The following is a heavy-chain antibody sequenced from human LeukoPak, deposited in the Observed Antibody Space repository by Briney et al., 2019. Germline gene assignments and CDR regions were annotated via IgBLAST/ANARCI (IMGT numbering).Heavy chain of an antibody. CDR1: GGSISSYY. D-gene: IGHD6-6*01. V-gene: IGHV4-59*01. CDR3: ARYGSSSLRAGYYYYMDV. J-gene: IGHJ6*03. Sequence: SETLSLTCTVSGGSISSYYWSWIRQPPGKGLEWIGYIYYSGSTNYNPSLKSRVTISVDTSKNQFSLKLSSVTAADTAVYYCARYGSSSLRAGYYYYMDVWGKGTTVTDTS. CDR2: IYYSGST.